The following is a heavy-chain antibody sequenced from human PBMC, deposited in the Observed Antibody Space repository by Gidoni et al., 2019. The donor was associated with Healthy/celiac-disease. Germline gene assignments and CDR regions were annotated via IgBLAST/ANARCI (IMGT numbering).Heavy chain of an antibody. J-gene: IGHJ5*02. V-gene: IGHV4-34*01. D-gene: IGHD3-10*01. CDR3: ARGGVAMVRGVKGWFDP. CDR2: INHSGST. Sequence: QVQLQQWGAGLLKPSEPLSLTCAVYGGSFSGYYWSWIRQPPGKGLEWIGEINHSGSTNYNPSLKSRVTISVDTSKTQFSLKLSSVTAADTAVYYCARGGVAMVRGVKGWFDPWGQGTLVTVSS. CDR1: GGSFSGYY.